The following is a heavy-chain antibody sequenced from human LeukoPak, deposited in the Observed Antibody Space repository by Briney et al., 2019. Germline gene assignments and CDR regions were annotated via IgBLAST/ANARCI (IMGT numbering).Heavy chain of an antibody. D-gene: IGHD3-22*01. V-gene: IGHV4-4*02. CDR3: ARGIFYDSSGSNWFDP. Sequence: SGTLSLTCAVSGGSISSSNWWSWVRQPPGKGLEWIGEIYHSGSTNYNPSLKSRVTISVDKSKNQFSLKLSSVTAADTAVYYCARGIFYDSSGSNWFDPWGQGTLVTVSS. CDR2: IYHSGST. CDR1: GGSISSSNW. J-gene: IGHJ5*02.